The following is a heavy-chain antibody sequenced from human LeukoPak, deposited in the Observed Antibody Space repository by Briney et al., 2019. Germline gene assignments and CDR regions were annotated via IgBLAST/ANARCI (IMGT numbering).Heavy chain of an antibody. Sequence: GGSLRLSCAASGFTFSTYAVSWVRQAPGKGLEWVSDISGSGGSTYYADSVKGRFTISRDNSKDTVYLQMDTLRAEDTAVYYCARDDYLGYWGQGTLVTVSS. CDR2: ISGSGGST. CDR3: ARDDYLGY. D-gene: IGHD3-16*01. J-gene: IGHJ4*02. V-gene: IGHV3-23*01. CDR1: GFTFSTYA.